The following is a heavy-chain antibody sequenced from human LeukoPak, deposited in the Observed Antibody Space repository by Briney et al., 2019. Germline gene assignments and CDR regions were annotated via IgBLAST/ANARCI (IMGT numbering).Heavy chain of an antibody. CDR3: ARHRQQLVRAPFDY. J-gene: IGHJ4*02. CDR2: IYYSGST. Sequence: SETLPLTCTVSGGSISDYYWSWIRQSPGKGLEWIGYIYYSGSTHYNPSLKSRVTISVDTSKKHFSLRLSSVTAADTAVYYCARHRQQLVRAPFDYWGQGILVTVSS. V-gene: IGHV4-59*08. D-gene: IGHD6-13*01. CDR1: GGSISDYY.